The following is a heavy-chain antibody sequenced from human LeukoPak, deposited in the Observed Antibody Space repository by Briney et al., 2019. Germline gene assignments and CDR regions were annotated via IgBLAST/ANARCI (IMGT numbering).Heavy chain of an antibody. D-gene: IGHD1-26*01. CDR1: GYTFTGYY. J-gene: IGHJ4*02. Sequence: ASVKVSCKASGYTFTGYYMHWVRQAPGQGLEWMGWINPNSGGTNYAQKFQGRVTMTRDTSISTAYMELSRLRSDDTAVYYCARDEWELLPLGFDYWGQGTLVTVSP. CDR3: ARDEWELLPLGFDY. CDR2: INPNSGGT. V-gene: IGHV1-2*02.